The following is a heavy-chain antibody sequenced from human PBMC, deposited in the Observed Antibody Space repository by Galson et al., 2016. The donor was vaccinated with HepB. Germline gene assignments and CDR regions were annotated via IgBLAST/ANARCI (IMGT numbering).Heavy chain of an antibody. CDR1: GGTFRHYA. V-gene: IGHV1-69*13. D-gene: IGHD3-22*01. CDR2: IIPIVGTA. Sequence: SVKVSCKASGGTFRHYAINWVRQAPGQGLEWMGGIIPIVGTANYAQKFQGRVTIIADESTSTVNMELSSLKFEDTAVYYCARSPSYYSDSSGYYNYWGQGTLVTVSS. J-gene: IGHJ4*02. CDR3: ARSPSYYSDSSGYYNY.